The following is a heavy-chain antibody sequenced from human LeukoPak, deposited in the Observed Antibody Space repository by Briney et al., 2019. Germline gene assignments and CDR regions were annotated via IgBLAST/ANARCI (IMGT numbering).Heavy chain of an antibody. Sequence: ASVKVSCKASGYTFTSYDINWVRQATGQGLEWMGWMNPNSGNTGYAQKLQGRVTMTTDTSTSTAYMELRSLRSDDTAVYYCAREYYYGSGSPPFYWGQGTLVTVSS. CDR1: GYTFTSYD. CDR3: AREYYYGSGSPPFY. V-gene: IGHV1-8*01. J-gene: IGHJ4*02. CDR2: MNPNSGNT. D-gene: IGHD3-10*01.